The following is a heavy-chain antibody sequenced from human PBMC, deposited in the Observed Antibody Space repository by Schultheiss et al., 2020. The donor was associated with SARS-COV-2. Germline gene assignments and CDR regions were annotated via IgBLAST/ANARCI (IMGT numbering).Heavy chain of an antibody. CDR2: INHSGST. Sequence: SETLSLTCAVYGGSFSGYYWSWIRQPPGKGLEWIGEINHSGSTNYNPSLKSRVTISVDTSKNQFSLKLSSVTAADTAVYYCARDRSQGFDPWGQGTLVTVSS. V-gene: IGHV4-34*01. CDR3: ARDRSQGFDP. J-gene: IGHJ5*02. CDR1: GGSFSGYY.